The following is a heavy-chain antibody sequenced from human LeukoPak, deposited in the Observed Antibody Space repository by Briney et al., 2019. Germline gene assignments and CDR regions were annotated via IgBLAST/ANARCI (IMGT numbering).Heavy chain of an antibody. CDR1: GFTFSSYS. CDR3: VKSTVTSVIDY. V-gene: IGHV3-21*01. CDR2: ISSSSSYI. Sequence: PGGSLRLSCAASGFTFSSYSMNWVRQAPGKGLEWVSSISSSSSYIYYADSVKGRFTISRDNSKNTLYLQMSGLRVEDTAVYYCVKSTVTSVIDYWGQGTLVTVSS. D-gene: IGHD4-17*01. J-gene: IGHJ4*02.